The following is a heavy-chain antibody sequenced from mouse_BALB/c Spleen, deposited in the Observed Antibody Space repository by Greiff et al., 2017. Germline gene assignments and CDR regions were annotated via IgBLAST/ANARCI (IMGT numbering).Heavy chain of an antibody. V-gene: IGHV2-9*02. D-gene: IGHD1-1*01. CDR2: IWAGGST. CDR1: GFSLTSYG. J-gene: IGHJ1*01. Sequence: QVQLQQSGPGLVAPSQSLSITCTVSGFSLTSYGVHWVRQPPGKGLEWLGVIWAGGSTNYNSALMSRLSISKDNSKSQVFLKMNSLQTDDTAMYYCASVYDWYFDVWGAGTTVTVSS. CDR3: ASVYDWYFDV.